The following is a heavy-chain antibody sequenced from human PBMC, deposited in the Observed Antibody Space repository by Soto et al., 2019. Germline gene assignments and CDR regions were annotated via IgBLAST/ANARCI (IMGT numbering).Heavy chain of an antibody. CDR1: GGTFTNYA. V-gene: IGHV1-69*11. Sequence: QVHLVQSGAEVKKPGSSVKVSCKASGGTFTNYAITWVRQAPGQGLECMGGIIPVLGAANYAQKFQGRITITADESTSTVNMELTSLRSEDTALYYCARVHAGAYYQEYYGVDVWGRGTTVTVS. J-gene: IGHJ6*02. CDR2: IIPVLGAA. D-gene: IGHD3-22*01. CDR3: ARVHAGAYYQEYYGVDV.